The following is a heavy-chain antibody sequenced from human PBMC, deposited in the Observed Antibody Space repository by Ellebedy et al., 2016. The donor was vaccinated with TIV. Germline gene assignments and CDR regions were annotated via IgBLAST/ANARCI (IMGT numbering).Heavy chain of an antibody. V-gene: IGHV4-38-2*02. D-gene: IGHD6-19*01. J-gene: IGHJ4*02. Sequence: GSLRLXCTVSGDSISSGYYWGWIRQPPGKGLEWIGSMYHSGSTYSNPSLKSRATISVDTSKNQFSLKLSSVTAADTAVYYCARIGRGWPFDYWGQGTLVTVSS. CDR1: GDSISSGYY. CDR3: ARIGRGWPFDY. CDR2: MYHSGST.